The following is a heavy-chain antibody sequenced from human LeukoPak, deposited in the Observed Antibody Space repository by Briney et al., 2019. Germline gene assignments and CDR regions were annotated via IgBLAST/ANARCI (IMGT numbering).Heavy chain of an antibody. D-gene: IGHD6-13*01. J-gene: IGHJ4*02. CDR2: FDPEDGET. V-gene: IGHV1-24*01. CDR1: GYALTELS. Sequence: ASVEVSCKVSGYALTELSMHWVRQAPGKGLEWMGGFDPEDGETIYAQKFQGRVTMTEDTSTDTAYVELSSLRSEDTAVYYCATSYSSSWYPDYWGQGTLVTVSS. CDR3: ATSYSSSWYPDY.